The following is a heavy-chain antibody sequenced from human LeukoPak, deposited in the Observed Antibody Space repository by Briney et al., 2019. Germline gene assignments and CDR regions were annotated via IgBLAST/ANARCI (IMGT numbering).Heavy chain of an antibody. Sequence: GGSLRLSCAASGFSFSRHGMYWVRQAPGKGLEWVAVIWFDGTNKYYADSVKGRFTVSRDNFKNTLNLQMNSLRAEDTAVYYCARYGLGAHAFDIWGQGTMVTVSS. V-gene: IGHV3-33*07. CDR1: GFSFSRHG. CDR2: IWFDGTNK. J-gene: IGHJ3*02. D-gene: IGHD3/OR15-3a*01. CDR3: ARYGLGAHAFDI.